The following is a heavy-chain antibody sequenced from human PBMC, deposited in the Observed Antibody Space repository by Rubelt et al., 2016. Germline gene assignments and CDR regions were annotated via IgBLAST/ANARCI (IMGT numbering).Heavy chain of an antibody. V-gene: IGHV4-31*03. J-gene: IGHJ4*02. Sequence: QVQLQESGPGLVKPSQTLSLTCTVSGGSISSGGYYWSWIRQHPGKGLEWIGYTYYSGSTYYNPSLKSGVTISVDAAKNQFSLKLSSVTGADTAVYYCARDGPMYYGSGSSIYWGQGTPVTVSS. D-gene: IGHD3-10*01. CDR2: TYYSGST. CDR1: GGSISSGGYY. CDR3: ARDGPMYYGSGSSIY.